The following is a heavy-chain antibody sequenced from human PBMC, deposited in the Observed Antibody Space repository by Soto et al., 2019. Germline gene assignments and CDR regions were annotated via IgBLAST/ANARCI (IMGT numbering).Heavy chain of an antibody. V-gene: IGHV3-23*01. CDR1: GCTFRSYA. D-gene: IGHD1-26*01. Sequence: PGGSLRLSCAASGCTFRSYAMSWVRKAPGKRLERVSAISGSGGSTYYADSVEGRFTISRDNSKNTLYLQMNSLRAEDTAVYYCAKDSGSGSYYRLYYFDYWGQGTLVTVSS. J-gene: IGHJ4*02. CDR2: ISGSGGST. CDR3: AKDSGSGSYYRLYYFDY.